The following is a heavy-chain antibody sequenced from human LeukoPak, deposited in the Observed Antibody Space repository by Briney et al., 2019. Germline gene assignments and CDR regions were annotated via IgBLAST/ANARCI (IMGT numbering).Heavy chain of an antibody. CDR2: ISGSGGST. Sequence: HTGGSLRLSCAASGFTFSSYAMSWVRQAPGKGLEWVSAISGSGGSTYYADSVKGRFTISRDNSKNTLYLQMNSLRAEDTAVYYCAKDSFWSGYRWNAWGQGTLVTVSS. CDR1: GFTFSSYA. V-gene: IGHV3-23*01. J-gene: IGHJ5*02. D-gene: IGHD3-3*01. CDR3: AKDSFWSGYRWNA.